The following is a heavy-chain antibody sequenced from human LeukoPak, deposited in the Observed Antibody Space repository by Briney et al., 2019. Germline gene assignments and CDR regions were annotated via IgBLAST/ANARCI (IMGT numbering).Heavy chain of an antibody. CDR2: IIPIFGTA. J-gene: IGHJ4*02. D-gene: IGHD3-22*01. CDR3: VMVHYYDSSGYYEGLDY. Sequence: EPSVKVSCKASGGTFSSYAISWVRQAPGQGREWMGGIIPIFGTANYAQKFQGRVTITADESTRTAPMELRSLRSEATAVYYCVMVHYYDSSGYYEGLDYWGQGTLVTVSS. CDR1: GGTFSSYA. V-gene: IGHV1-69*01.